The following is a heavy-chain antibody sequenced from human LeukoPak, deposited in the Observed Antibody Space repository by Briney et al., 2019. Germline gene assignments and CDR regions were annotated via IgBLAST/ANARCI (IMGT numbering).Heavy chain of an antibody. CDR1: GGTFSSYA. J-gene: IGHJ4*02. Sequence: ASVKVSCKASGGTFSSYAISWVRQAPGQGLEWMGWISAYNGNTNYAQKLQGRVTMTTDTSTSTAYMELRSLRSDDTAVYYCARDKYTYCSSTSCYPTYWGQGTLVTVSS. CDR2: ISAYNGNT. D-gene: IGHD2-2*01. CDR3: ARDKYTYCSSTSCYPTY. V-gene: IGHV1-18*01.